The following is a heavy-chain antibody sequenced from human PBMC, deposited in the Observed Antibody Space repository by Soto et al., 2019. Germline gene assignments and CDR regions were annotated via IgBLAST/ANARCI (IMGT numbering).Heavy chain of an antibody. CDR3: AKLAPTSNTWY. CDR1: GFTFSQYA. D-gene: IGHD6-13*01. V-gene: IGHV3-23*01. J-gene: IGHJ4*02. CDR2: IDATGAYT. Sequence: EVQLFESGGGLVQPGGSLRLSCAPSGFTFSQYAMIWVRQTPGKGLDWVSAIDATGAYTYYTDSVRGRFTVSRDNPTNRLYLPVSTLRAEDTAVYYCAKLAPTSNTWYWGQGTVVTVSS.